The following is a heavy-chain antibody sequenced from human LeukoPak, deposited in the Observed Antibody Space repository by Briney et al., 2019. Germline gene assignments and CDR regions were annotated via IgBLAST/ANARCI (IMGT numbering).Heavy chain of an antibody. CDR3: ARDLRSGYYENWFDP. CDR1: GYTSTGYY. D-gene: IGHD3-3*01. J-gene: IGHJ5*02. V-gene: IGHV1-2*02. CDR2: INPNSGGT. Sequence: ASVRVSCKASGYTSTGYYMHWVRQAPGQGLEWMGWINPNSGGTNYAQKFQGRVTMTRDTSISTAYMELSRLRSDDTAVYYCARDLRSGYYENWFDPWGQGTLVTVSS.